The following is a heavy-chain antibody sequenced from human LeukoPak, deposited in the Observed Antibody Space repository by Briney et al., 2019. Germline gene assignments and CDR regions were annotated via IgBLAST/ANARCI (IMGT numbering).Heavy chain of an antibody. CDR2: INHSGST. J-gene: IGHJ4*02. V-gene: IGHV4-34*01. CDR3: ARNAYDSSGYWDY. D-gene: IGHD3-22*01. Sequence: SETLSLTCAVYGGSFSGYYWSWIRQPPGKGLEWIGEINHSGSTNYNPSLKSRVTISVDTSKNQFSLKLSSVTAADTAVYYCARNAYDSSGYWDYWGQGTLVTVSS. CDR1: GGSFSGYY.